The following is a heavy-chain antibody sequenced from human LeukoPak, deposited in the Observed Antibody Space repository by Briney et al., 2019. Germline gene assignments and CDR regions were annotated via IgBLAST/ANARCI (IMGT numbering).Heavy chain of an antibody. V-gene: IGHV5-51*01. Sequence: GESLKISCKASGFSFTSYWIGWMRQMPGKGLEWMGFIFPGDSSTTYSPSFQGQVTISADKSISTAYLQWSSLKASDTAMYYCAREGGYSPTDYFDSWGPGTLVTVSS. CDR2: IFPGDSST. CDR1: GFSFTSYW. D-gene: IGHD5-18*01. J-gene: IGHJ4*02. CDR3: AREGGYSPTDYFDS.